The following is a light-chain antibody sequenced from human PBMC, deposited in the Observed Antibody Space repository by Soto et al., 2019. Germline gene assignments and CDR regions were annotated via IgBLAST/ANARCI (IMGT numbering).Light chain of an antibody. CDR1: QSVINY. CDR2: DIS. Sequence: DIQMTQSPSSLSASVGDRVTITCRASQSVINYLHWYQQKPGKAPNLLIYDISTLQSGVPSRFSGSGSGTEFTLTISSLQPDDFATYYCQQYNSYSRTFGQGTKVDIK. CDR3: QQYNSYSRT. J-gene: IGKJ1*01. V-gene: IGKV1-5*01.